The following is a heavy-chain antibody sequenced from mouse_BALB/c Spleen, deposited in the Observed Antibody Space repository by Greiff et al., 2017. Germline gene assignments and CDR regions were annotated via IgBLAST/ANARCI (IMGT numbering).Heavy chain of an antibody. V-gene: IGHV14-3*02. CDR3: ARRGITTVSWFAY. CDR2: IDPANGNT. Sequence: EVQLQQSGAELVKPGASVKLSCTASGFNIKDTYMHWVKQRPEQGLEWIGRIDPANGNTKYDPKFQGKATITADTSSNTAYLQLSSLTSEDTAVYYCARRGITTVSWFAYWGQGTLVTVSA. J-gene: IGHJ3*01. CDR1: GFNIKDTY. D-gene: IGHD1-1*01.